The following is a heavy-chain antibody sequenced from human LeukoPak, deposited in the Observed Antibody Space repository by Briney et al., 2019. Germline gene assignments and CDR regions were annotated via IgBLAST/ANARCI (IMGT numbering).Heavy chain of an antibody. V-gene: IGHV1-2*02. J-gene: IGHJ4*02. D-gene: IGHD2-21*01. CDR3: ARAPPVVIANFLDY. CDR1: GYTFTGYY. CDR2: INPNSGGT. Sequence: ASVKVSCKASGYTFTGYYMHWVRQAPGQGLEWMGWINPNSGGTNYAQKFQGRVTMTRDTSISTAYMELSRLRSDDTAVYYCARAPPVVIANFLDYWGQGTLVTVSS.